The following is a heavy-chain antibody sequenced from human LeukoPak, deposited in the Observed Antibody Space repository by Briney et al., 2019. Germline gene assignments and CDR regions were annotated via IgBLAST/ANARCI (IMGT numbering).Heavy chain of an antibody. V-gene: IGHV4-4*07. CDR3: ARTIGLMVYAGMLDWFDP. Sequence: PSETLFLTRTVSGGSISNYYWSWIRQPAGKGLEWIGRISTGGSTNYNSSLKSRVTMSVDTSKNQFSLKLSPVTAADTAVYYCARTIGLMVYAGMLDWFDPWGQGTLVTVSS. J-gene: IGHJ5*02. CDR1: GGSISNYY. D-gene: IGHD2-8*01. CDR2: ISTGGST.